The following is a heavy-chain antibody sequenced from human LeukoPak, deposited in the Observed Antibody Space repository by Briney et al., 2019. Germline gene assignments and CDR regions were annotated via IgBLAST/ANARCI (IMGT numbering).Heavy chain of an antibody. D-gene: IGHD3-16*01. CDR2: IYSSGSS. J-gene: IGHJ4*02. Sequence: SETLSLTCTVSGGSISSYSWSWLRQPAGKGLDWIGRIYSSGSSKYNSSLKSRVIMSVDTSKNQFSLKLTSVTAADTAVYYCAREGGGFDYWGQGTLVTVSS. V-gene: IGHV4-4*07. CDR1: GGSISSYS. CDR3: AREGGGFDY.